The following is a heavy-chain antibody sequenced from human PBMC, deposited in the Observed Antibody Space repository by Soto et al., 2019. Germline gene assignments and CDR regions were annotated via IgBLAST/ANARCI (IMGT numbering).Heavy chain of an antibody. V-gene: IGHV3-15*01. J-gene: IGHJ4*02. Sequence: PGGSLRLSCAASGFTFSNAWMSWVRQAPGKGLEWVGRIKSKTDGGTTDYAAPVKGRFTISRDDSKNTLYLQMNSLKTEDTAVYYCTHYCSSTSCYLGGRWFDYWGQGTLVTVSS. CDR2: IKSKTDGGTT. D-gene: IGHD2-2*01. CDR3: THYCSSTSCYLGGRWFDY. CDR1: GFTFSNAW.